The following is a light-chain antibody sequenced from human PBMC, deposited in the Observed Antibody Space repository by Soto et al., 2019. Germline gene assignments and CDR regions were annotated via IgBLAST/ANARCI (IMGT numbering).Light chain of an antibody. J-gene: IGLJ2*01. CDR1: SGHSSYA. V-gene: IGLV4-69*01. CDR2: LNSDGSH. Sequence: QPVLTQSPSASASLGASVKLTCTLSSGHSSYAIAWHQQQPEKGPRYLMKLNSDGSHNKGDGIPDRFSGSSSGAERYLTISSLQSEDEADYYCQTWNTGTHVVFGGGTKLPVL. CDR3: QTWNTGTHVV.